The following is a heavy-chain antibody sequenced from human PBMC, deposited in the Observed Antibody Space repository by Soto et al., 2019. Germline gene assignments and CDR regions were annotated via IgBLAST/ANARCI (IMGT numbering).Heavy chain of an antibody. J-gene: IGHJ3*02. Sequence: AETLALTCTVSVGSISSYYWSWIRQPAGKGLEWIGRIYTSGSTNYNPSLKSRVTMSVDTSKNQFSLKLSSVTAADTAVYYCARSSARNYGDYVAFDIWGQGTMVTVSS. D-gene: IGHD4-17*01. CDR2: IYTSGST. V-gene: IGHV4-4*07. CDR1: VGSISSYY. CDR3: ARSSARNYGDYVAFDI.